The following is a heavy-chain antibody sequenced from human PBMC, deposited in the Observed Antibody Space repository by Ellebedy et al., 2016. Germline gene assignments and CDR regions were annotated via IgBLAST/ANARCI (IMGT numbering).Heavy chain of an antibody. CDR3: AREGGSYYGEYYYYGMDV. D-gene: IGHD1-26*01. CDR2: IYPGDSDT. J-gene: IGHJ6*02. V-gene: IGHV5-51*01. Sequence: GESLKISXKGSGYSFTSYWIGWVRQMPGKGLEWMGIIYPGDSDTRYSPSFQGQVTISADKSISTVYLQWSSLKASDTAMYYCAREGGSYYGEYYYYGMDVWGQGTTVTVSS. CDR1: GYSFTSYW.